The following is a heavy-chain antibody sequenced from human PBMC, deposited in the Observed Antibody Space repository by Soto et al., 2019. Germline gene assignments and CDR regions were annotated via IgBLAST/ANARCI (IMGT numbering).Heavy chain of an antibody. CDR3: AADPVFLGLQQYGLDV. CDR1: GFTFTSSA. J-gene: IGHJ6*02. V-gene: IGHV1-58*01. CDR2: IVVGSGNT. D-gene: IGHD6-13*01. Sequence: GASVKVSCKASGFTFTSSAVQWVRRARGQRLEWIGWIVVGSGNTNYAQKFQERVTITRDMSTSTAYMELSSLRSEDTAVYYCAADPVFLGLQQYGLDVWGQGTTVTVSS.